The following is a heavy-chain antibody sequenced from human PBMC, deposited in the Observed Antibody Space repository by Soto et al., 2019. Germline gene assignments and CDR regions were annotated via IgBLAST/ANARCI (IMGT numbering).Heavy chain of an antibody. CDR3: ARDRGAETGQYFDY. J-gene: IGHJ4*02. V-gene: IGHV3-11*05. D-gene: IGHD3-10*01. CDR2: ISSSGTSA. Sequence: QVHLEESGGGLVKPGGSLRLSCAASGFTFSAVYMSWIRQAPNKGLEYISYISSSGTSANYADSVKGRFTISRDNAKNSLYLKMSSLRAEDSAVYYCARDRGAETGQYFDYWGQGALVTVSS. CDR1: GFTFSAVY.